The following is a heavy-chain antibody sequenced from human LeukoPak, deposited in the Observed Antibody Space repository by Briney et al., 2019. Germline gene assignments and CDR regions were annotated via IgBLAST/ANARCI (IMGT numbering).Heavy chain of an antibody. D-gene: IGHD3-22*01. J-gene: IGHJ4*02. CDR1: GFTFNDYG. Sequence: GGSLRLSCAASGFTFNDYGMSWVRLAPGKGLEWVSGISWNGGSTGYADSVKGRFTISRDNAKNSLYLQMNSLRAEDTALYYCARLSGYYLPDDYWGQGTLVSVSS. CDR3: ARLSGYYLPDDY. V-gene: IGHV3-20*04. CDR2: ISWNGGST.